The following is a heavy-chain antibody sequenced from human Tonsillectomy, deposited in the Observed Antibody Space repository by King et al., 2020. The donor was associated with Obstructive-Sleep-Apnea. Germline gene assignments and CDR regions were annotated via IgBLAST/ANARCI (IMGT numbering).Heavy chain of an antibody. CDR3: AGVRDYGDSEDY. Sequence: VQLQESGPGLVKPSETLSLTCTVSGDSLSSGGFYWSWIRQHPGKGLEWIGYIYYSGSAYYTPSLKRRITMSVDASKNQFSLRVNSVTAADTAFYYCAGVRDYGDSEDYWGQGTLVTVSS. V-gene: IGHV4-31*03. D-gene: IGHD4-17*01. CDR2: IYYSGSA. J-gene: IGHJ4*02. CDR1: GDSLSSGGFY.